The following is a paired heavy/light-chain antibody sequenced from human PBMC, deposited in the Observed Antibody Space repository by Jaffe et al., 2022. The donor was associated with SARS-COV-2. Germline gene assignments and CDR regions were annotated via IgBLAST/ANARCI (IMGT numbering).Light chain of an antibody. J-gene: IGKJ2*01. CDR2: WAS. CDR3: QQYYGPPYT. Sequence: DIVMTQSPDSLAVSLGERATINCKSSQSILYSSNNWNYLAWFQQKPGQPPRLLIYWASTRESGVPERFSGSGSGTDFTLTISSLQAEDVAVYFCQQYYGPPYTFGQGTKLEIK. V-gene: IGKV4-1*01. CDR1: QSILYSSNNWNY.
Heavy chain of an antibody. Sequence: QVQLQESGPGLVKPSETLSLTCTVSGDSISGNYWSWIRQSPGKGLEWIGYVLYTGYTRYNPSLTSRVTISVDTPKNQVSLKLSSVTAADTAVYYCARGSELHWYFNLWGRGTLVTVSS. CDR3: ARGSELHWYFNL. CDR2: VLYTGYT. D-gene: IGHD1-7*01. CDR1: GDSISGNY. V-gene: IGHV4-59*01. J-gene: IGHJ2*01.